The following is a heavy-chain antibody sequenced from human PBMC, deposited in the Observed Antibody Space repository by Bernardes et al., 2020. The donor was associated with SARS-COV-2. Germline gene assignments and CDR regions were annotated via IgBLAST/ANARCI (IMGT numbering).Heavy chain of an antibody. V-gene: IGHV5-51*01. D-gene: IGHD2-21*01. CDR1: GYSFNHFW. CDR2: IYPGDSDT. Sequence: GAYLKSSSTVSGYSFNHFWIAWVRPIPGKGLEWMGSIYPGDSDTRYSPSFQGHVTISADRSITTAYLQWTTLEASDTAMYYCARPAANGGDSLRAFDVWGQGTKVGVS. CDR3: ARPAANGGDSLRAFDV. J-gene: IGHJ3*01.